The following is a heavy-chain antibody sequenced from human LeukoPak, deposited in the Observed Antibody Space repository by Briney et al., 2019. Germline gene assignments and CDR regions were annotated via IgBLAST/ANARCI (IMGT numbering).Heavy chain of an antibody. CDR3: ARASPVLRFLEWLIFDY. J-gene: IGHJ4*02. CDR1: GGSISSSSYY. CDR2: IYYSGST. V-gene: IGHV4-39*07. D-gene: IGHD3-3*01. Sequence: SETLSLTCTVSGGSISSSSYYWGWIRQPPGKGLEWIGSIYYSGSTYYNPSLKSRVTTSVDTSKNQSSLKLSSVTAADTAVYYCARASPVLRFLEWLIFDYWGQGTLVTVSS.